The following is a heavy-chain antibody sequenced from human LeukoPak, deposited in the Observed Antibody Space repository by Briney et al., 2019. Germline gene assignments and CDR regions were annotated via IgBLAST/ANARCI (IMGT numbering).Heavy chain of an antibody. J-gene: IGHJ4*02. CDR1: EFTFSSYS. D-gene: IGHD1-14*01. Sequence: NTGGSLRLSCAASEFTFSSYSMNWVRQAPGKGLEWVSYITSSSSYIYYADSVRGRFTVSRDNAKNSLYLQMNSLRAEDTAIYYCTRDTPGHGSDYWGQGTLVTVSS. CDR2: ITSSSSYI. V-gene: IGHV3-21*01. CDR3: TRDTPGHGSDY.